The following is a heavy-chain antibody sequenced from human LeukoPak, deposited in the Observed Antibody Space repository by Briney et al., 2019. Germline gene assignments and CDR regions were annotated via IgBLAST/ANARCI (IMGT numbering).Heavy chain of an antibody. CDR2: ILYSGTTT. CDR3: ARVGDWNDLVY. D-gene: IGHD1-1*01. V-gene: IGHV4-59*01. J-gene: IGHJ4*02. Sequence: EPSETLSLTCTVPGGSISPYYWSWIRQTPGKGLEWIGYILYSGTTTNYNPSLKSRFTISVDTSKNQFSLKLSSVTAADTAVYYCARVGDWNDLVYWGQGTLVTVSS. CDR1: GGSISPYY.